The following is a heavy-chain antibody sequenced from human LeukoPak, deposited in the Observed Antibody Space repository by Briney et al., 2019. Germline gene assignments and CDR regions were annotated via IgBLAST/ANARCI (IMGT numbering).Heavy chain of an antibody. CDR2: INPNSGVT. CDR3: ARAHMTTVTLGGY. V-gene: IGHV1-2*02. J-gene: IGHJ4*02. Sequence: ASVKVSCKASGYTLTDYYIHWVRQAPGQGLEWMGWINPNSGVTNYAQKFQGRVTLTRDTPIGTAYMEVSRLRSDDTAVYYCARAHMTTVTLGGYWGQGTLVTVSS. CDR1: GYTLTDYY. D-gene: IGHD4-11*01.